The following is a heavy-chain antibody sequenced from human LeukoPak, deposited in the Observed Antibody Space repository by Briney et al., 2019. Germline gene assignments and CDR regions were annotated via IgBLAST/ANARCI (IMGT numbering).Heavy chain of an antibody. Sequence: ASVKVSCKASGYTFTSYDINWVRQATGQGLEWMGWLNPSSGNTGYAQKFQGRVTITRNTSISTAYMELSSLRSDDTAVYYCARVPTEFDYWGQGTLVTVSS. V-gene: IGHV1-8*03. CDR1: GYTFTSYD. CDR3: ARVPTEFDY. CDR2: LNPSSGNT. J-gene: IGHJ4*02.